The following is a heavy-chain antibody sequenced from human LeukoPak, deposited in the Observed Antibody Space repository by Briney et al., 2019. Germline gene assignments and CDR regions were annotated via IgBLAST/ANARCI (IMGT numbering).Heavy chain of an antibody. CDR2: ISSSGSTI. CDR1: GFTFSSYE. CDR3: AIDYGDYGGLDY. Sequence: PGGSLRLSCAASGFTFSSYEMNWVRQAPGKGLEWVSYISSSGSTIYYADSVKGRFTISRDNAKNSLYLQMNSLRAEDTAVYYCAIDYGDYGGLDYWGQGTLVTVSS. J-gene: IGHJ4*02. D-gene: IGHD4-17*01. V-gene: IGHV3-48*03.